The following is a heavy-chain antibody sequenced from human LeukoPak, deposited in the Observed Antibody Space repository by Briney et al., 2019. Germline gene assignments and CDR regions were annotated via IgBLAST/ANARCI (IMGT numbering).Heavy chain of an antibody. Sequence: GGSLRLSCAASGFTFSSYAMSWVRQAPGKGLEWVSAISGSGGSTYYADSVKGRFTISRDNSKNTLYLQMNSLKTEDTAVYYCTTGGSGSYYSQIDYWGQGTLVTVSS. CDR3: TTGGSGSYYSQIDY. D-gene: IGHD3-10*01. J-gene: IGHJ4*02. CDR2: ISGSGGST. CDR1: GFTFSSYA. V-gene: IGHV3-23*01.